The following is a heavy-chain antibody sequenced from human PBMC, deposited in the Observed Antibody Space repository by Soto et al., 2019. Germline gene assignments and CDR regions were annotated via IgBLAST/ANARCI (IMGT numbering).Heavy chain of an antibody. V-gene: IGHV3-23*01. CDR2: ISGSGGSS. Sequence: GGSLRLSCAASGFTFTSYAMSWVRQAPGKGLEWVSAISGSGGSSYYADSVKGRFTISRDNSKNTLFLQMNSLRAEDTAVYYCARGGGGGLFEHWGQGVLVTVSS. D-gene: IGHD2-21*01. CDR3: ARGGGGGLFEH. J-gene: IGHJ4*02. CDR1: GFTFTSYA.